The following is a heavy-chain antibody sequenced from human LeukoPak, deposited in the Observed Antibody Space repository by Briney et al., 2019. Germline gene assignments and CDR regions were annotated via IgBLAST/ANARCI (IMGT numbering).Heavy chain of an antibody. V-gene: IGHV4-38-2*01. CDR3: ARPRGSCSGGSCYYYYFDY. Sequence: SETLSLTCAVSGYSISSGYYWGWIRQPPGKGLEWIGSIYHSGSTYYNPSLKSRVTISVDTSKNQFSLKLSSVTAADTAGYYCARPRGSCSGGSCYYYYFDYWGQGTLVTVSS. CDR1: GYSISSGYY. J-gene: IGHJ4*02. CDR2: IYHSGST. D-gene: IGHD2-15*01.